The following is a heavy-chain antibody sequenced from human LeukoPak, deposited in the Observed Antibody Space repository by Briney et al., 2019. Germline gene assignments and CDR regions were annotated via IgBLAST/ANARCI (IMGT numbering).Heavy chain of an antibody. CDR1: GGAVSSSSYH. CDR3: ARVQSSSWYNDY. D-gene: IGHD6-13*01. V-gene: IGHV4-39*01. Sequence: SETLSLTCTVSGGAVSSSSYHWGWIRQPPGKGLEWIGSIYYSGSTYYNPSLKSRVTISVDTSKNQFSLKLSSVTAADTAVYYCARVQSSSWYNDYWGQGTLVTVSS. J-gene: IGHJ4*02. CDR2: IYYSGST.